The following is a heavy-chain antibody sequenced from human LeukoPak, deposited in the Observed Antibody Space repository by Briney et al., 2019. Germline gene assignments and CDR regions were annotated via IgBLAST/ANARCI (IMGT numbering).Heavy chain of an antibody. CDR2: IRYDGSNK. CDR1: GFTFRNYG. V-gene: IGHV3-30*02. CDR3: AKDGDFWSGYYPEGVDY. J-gene: IGHJ4*02. Sequence: GGSLRLAWAASGFTFRNYGMHWVRQAPGKGLEWVASIRYDGSNKYYADSVKVRFTISRDNSKNTLYLQMNSLRAEDTAVYYCAKDGDFWSGYYPEGVDYWGQGTLVTVSS. D-gene: IGHD3-3*01.